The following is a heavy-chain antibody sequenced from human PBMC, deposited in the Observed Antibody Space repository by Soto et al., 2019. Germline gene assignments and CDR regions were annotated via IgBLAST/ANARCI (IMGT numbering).Heavy chain of an antibody. CDR2: IKQDGSEK. D-gene: IGHD2-15*01. V-gene: IGHV3-7*01. J-gene: IGHJ4*02. CDR1: GFTFSSYW. CDR3: ARRPCSGGSCYHPNFDY. Sequence: VQLVESGGGLVQPGGSLRLSCAASGFTFSSYWMSWVRQAPGKGLEWVANIKQDGSEKYYVDSVKGRFTISRDNAKNSLYLQMNSLRAEDTAVYYCARRPCSGGSCYHPNFDYWGQGALVTVSS.